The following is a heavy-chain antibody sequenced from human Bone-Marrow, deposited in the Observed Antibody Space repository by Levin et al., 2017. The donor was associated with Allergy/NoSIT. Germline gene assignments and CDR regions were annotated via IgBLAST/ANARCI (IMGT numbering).Heavy chain of an antibody. Sequence: SCAVSGGSLTNGDYYWSWIRQSPGKGLEWIGYIYYSGSTYYNPSLKSRVLISIDTSENQFSLKLKSVTAADTAVYFCARAADYEFVWGSFRFFDHWGQGSLVTVSS. CDR3: ARAADYEFVWGSFRFFDH. CDR1: GGSLTNGDYY. D-gene: IGHD3-16*02. CDR2: IYYSGST. J-gene: IGHJ4*02. V-gene: IGHV4-30-4*01.